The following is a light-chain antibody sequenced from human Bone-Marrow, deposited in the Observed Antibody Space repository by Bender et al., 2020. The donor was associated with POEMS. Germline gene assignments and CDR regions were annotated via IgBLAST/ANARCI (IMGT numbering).Light chain of an antibody. V-gene: IGLV2-23*02. CDR1: SSDVGKYYV. CDR3: CSYADSSTLV. CDR2: DVN. Sequence: QSALTQPASVSGSPGQSITISCTGTSSDVGKYYVVSWYQQYPGKAPKLMIYDVNNRPSGVSNRFSGSKSGNTASLTISGLQAEDEADYYCCSYADSSTLVLGTGTKVTVL. J-gene: IGLJ1*01.